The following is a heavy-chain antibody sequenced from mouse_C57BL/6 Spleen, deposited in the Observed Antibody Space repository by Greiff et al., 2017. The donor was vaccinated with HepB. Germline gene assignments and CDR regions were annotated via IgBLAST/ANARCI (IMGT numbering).Heavy chain of an antibody. Sequence: EVQGVESGGGLVQPKGSLKLSCAASGFSFNTYAMNWVRQAPGKGLEWVARIRSKSNNYATYYADSVKDRFTISRDDSESMLYLQMNNLKTEDTAMYYGVRGGQDYAMDYWGQGTSVTVSS. V-gene: IGHV10-1*01. CDR2: IRSKSNNYAT. CDR3: VRGGQDYAMDY. D-gene: IGHD3-3*01. CDR1: GFSFNTYA. J-gene: IGHJ4*01.